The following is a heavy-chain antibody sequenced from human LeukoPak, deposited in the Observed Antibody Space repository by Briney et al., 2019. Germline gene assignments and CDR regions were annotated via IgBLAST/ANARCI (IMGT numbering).Heavy chain of an antibody. J-gene: IGHJ4*02. D-gene: IGHD2-2*01. CDR3: ARSPTSWYFDY. V-gene: IGHV3-30*02. CDR1: GFTFSGSG. Sequence: GESLRLSCAASGFTFSGSGMHWVRQAPGKGLEWVAFIRYHGSDKFYADSVKGRFTISRDNSKNTLYLQMNSLRPEDTSVYYCARSPTSWYFDYWGQGTLVTVSS. CDR2: IRYHGSDK.